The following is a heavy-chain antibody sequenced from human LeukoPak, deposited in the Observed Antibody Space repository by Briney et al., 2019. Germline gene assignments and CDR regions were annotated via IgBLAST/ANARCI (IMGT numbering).Heavy chain of an antibody. Sequence: GGSLRLSCAASGFTFSSYSMNWVRQAPGKGLEWVSSITSSSSYIYYADSVKGRFTVSRHNAKNSLYLQMNSLRAEDTAVYYCARGEVHYYGSGSDYWGQGTLVTVSS. CDR2: ITSSSSYI. V-gene: IGHV3-21*01. CDR3: ARGEVHYYGSGSDY. CDR1: GFTFSSYS. D-gene: IGHD3-10*01. J-gene: IGHJ4*02.